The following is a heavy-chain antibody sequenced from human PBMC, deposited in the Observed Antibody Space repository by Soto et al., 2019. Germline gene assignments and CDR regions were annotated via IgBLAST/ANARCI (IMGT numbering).Heavy chain of an antibody. CDR3: TRDLANYYYDSSGYYLPFLY. Sequence: GGSLKLCCAASGFICGDYAMSWVRQAPGKGLEWVGFIRSKAYGGTTEYAASVKGRFTISRDDSKSIAYLQMNSLKTEDTAVYYCTRDLANYYYDSSGYYLPFLYWGQGP. CDR2: IRSKAYGGTT. V-gene: IGHV3-49*04. D-gene: IGHD3-22*01. J-gene: IGHJ4*02. CDR1: GFICGDYA.